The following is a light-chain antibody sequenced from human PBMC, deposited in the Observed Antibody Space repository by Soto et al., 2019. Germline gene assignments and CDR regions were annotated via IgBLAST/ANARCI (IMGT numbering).Light chain of an antibody. CDR2: GNS. Sequence: QSVLTQPPSVSGSPGQRVTISCTGSSSNIGAGYDVHWYQQLPGTAPKLLIYGNSNRPSGVPDRFSGSKSGTSASLAITVLQAEDEDDSDCHCYACSRSNSLVFGGGTKLTVL. J-gene: IGLJ2*01. CDR1: SSNIGAGYD. CDR3: HCYACSRSNSLV. V-gene: IGLV1-40*01.